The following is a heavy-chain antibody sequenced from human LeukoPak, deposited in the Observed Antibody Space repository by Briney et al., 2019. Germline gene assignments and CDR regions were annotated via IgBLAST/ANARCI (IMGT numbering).Heavy chain of an antibody. D-gene: IGHD3-10*01. V-gene: IGHV1-46*01. CDR1: GYTFASYY. Sequence: ASVKVSCKASGYTFASYYMHWVRQAPGQGLEWMGIINPSGGSTSYAQKFQGRVTMTRDMSTSTVYMELSSLRSEDTAVYYCARGEYYGSGSYFFDYWGQGTLVTVSS. CDR2: INPSGGST. CDR3: ARGEYYGSGSYFFDY. J-gene: IGHJ4*02.